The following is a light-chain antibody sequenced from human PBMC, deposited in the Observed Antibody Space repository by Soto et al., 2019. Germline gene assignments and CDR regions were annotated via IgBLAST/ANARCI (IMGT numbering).Light chain of an antibody. CDR2: GAS. CDR1: QSVPGN. J-gene: IGKJ4*01. V-gene: IGKV3-15*01. CDR3: QQYHTWPIT. Sequence: EIVLTQSPATLSLSPGARTTLSCRASQSVPGNYLGWYQQKPGQAPRLLISGASTGATGIPARFSGSGSGTEFTLTISSLQSEDCAIYYCQQYHTWPITFGGGTKVEIK.